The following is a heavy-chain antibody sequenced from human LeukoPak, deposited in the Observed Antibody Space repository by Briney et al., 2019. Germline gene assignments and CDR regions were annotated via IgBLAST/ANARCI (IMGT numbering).Heavy chain of an antibody. CDR3: ARGAHGYVGWFDS. D-gene: IGHD3-16*01. Sequence: SETLSLTCNVSGGSLSSDYWSWIRQSPGKGLEWIGYIYYSATTHYTPSLQSRVTLSVDTSKNQLSLQMTSVTAADTAVYYCARGAHGYVGWFDSWGQGTLVTVSS. V-gene: IGHV4-59*01. CDR1: GGSLSSDY. CDR2: IYYSATT. J-gene: IGHJ5*01.